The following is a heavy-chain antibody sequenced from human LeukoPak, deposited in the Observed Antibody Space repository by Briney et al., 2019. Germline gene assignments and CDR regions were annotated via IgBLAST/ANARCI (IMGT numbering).Heavy chain of an antibody. CDR3: ARDNFDSSGYYGPLDY. J-gene: IGHJ4*02. V-gene: IGHV1-2*02. D-gene: IGHD3-22*01. Sequence: SVKVSCKASGYTFTGYYMHWVRQAPGQGLEWMGWINPNSGGTNYAQKFQGRVTMTRDTSISTAYMELSRLRSDDTAVYYCARDNFDSSGYYGPLDYWGQGTLVTVSS. CDR1: GYTFTGYY. CDR2: INPNSGGT.